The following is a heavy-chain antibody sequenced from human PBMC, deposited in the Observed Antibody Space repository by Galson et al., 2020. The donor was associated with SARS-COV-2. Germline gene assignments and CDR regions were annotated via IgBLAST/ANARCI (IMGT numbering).Heavy chain of an antibody. J-gene: IGHJ4*01. Sequence: PGGSLRLSCAASGFTFNRHAIHWVRQAPGKGLEWVAVISYDGRNEYYAYSVKGRFTISRDNSKNTLYLQMNSLRGEDTAVYYCARGLLHTSGWLAPPADFWGHGTLVIVSS. CDR3: ARGLLHTSGWLAPPADF. V-gene: IGHV3-30*04. CDR1: GFTFNRHA. D-gene: IGHD6-19*01. CDR2: ISYDGRNE.